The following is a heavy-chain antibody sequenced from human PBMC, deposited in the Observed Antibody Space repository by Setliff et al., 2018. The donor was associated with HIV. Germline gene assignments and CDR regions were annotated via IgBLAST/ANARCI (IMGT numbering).Heavy chain of an antibody. V-gene: IGHV4-61*09. J-gene: IGHJ5*02. D-gene: IGHD6-13*01. CDR3: AGWSSWRKYNWFDP. CDR1: GYSISSGYY. CDR2: IYTSGST. Sequence: SETLSLTCAVSGYSISSGYYWGWIRQPAGKGLEWIGHIYTSGSTNYNPSLKSRVTISVDTSKNQFSLKLSSVTAADTAVYYCAGWSSWRKYNWFDPWGQGTLVTVSS.